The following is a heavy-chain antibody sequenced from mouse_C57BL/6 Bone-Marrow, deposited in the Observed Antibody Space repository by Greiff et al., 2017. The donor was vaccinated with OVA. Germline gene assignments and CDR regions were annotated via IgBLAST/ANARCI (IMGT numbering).Heavy chain of an antibody. CDR1: GFTFSNYW. CDR2: IRLKSDNYAT. V-gene: IGHV6-3*01. D-gene: IGHD2-2*01. J-gene: IGHJ3*01. CDR3: TVLSTMVTTGFAY. Sequence: EVQLVESGGGLVQPGGSMKLSCVASGFTFSNYWMNWVRQSPEKGLEWVAQIRLKSDNYATHYAESVKGRFTISRDDSKSSVYLQMNNLRAEDTGIYYCTVLSTMVTTGFAYWGQGTLVTVSA.